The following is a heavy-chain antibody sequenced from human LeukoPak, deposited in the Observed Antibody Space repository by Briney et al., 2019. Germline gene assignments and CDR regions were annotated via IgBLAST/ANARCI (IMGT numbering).Heavy chain of an antibody. CDR3: ARDRGSTAMVYVNYFDY. CDR1: VGTFSSYA. CDR2: IIPIFGTA. J-gene: IGHJ4*02. D-gene: IGHD5-18*01. Sequence: SVKVSCKSSVGTFSSYAISWVRQPPGQGLEWMGGIIPIFGTANYAQKFQGRVTITADESTSTAYMELSSLRSEDTAVYYCARDRGSTAMVYVNYFDYWGQGTLVTVSS. V-gene: IGHV1-69*13.